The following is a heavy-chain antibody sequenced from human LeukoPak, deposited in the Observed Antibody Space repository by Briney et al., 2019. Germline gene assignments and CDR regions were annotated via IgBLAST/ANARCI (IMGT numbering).Heavy chain of an antibody. CDR3: ARDSSEFRSLIPH. Sequence: ASVKVSCKASGYTFTSYYMHWVRQAPGQGLEWMGIINPSGGSTSYAQKFQGRVTVTRDTSTSTVYMELSSLRSEDTAVYYCARDSSEFRSLIPHWGQGTLVTVSS. D-gene: IGHD2-21*01. J-gene: IGHJ1*01. CDR1: GYTFTSYY. V-gene: IGHV1-46*01. CDR2: INPSGGST.